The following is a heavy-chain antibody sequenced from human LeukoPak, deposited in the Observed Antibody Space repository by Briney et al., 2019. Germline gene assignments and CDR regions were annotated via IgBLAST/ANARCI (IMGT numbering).Heavy chain of an antibody. V-gene: IGHV1-46*01. D-gene: IGHD3-22*01. J-gene: IGHJ1*01. Sequence: ASVKVSXKASGYTFTSYYMHWVRQAPGQGLEWMGIINPSGGSTSYAQKFQGRVTMTRDTSTSTVYMELSSLRSEDTAVYYCARKHSDYYDSSGYPEYFQHWGQGTLVTVSS. CDR3: ARKHSDYYDSSGYPEYFQH. CDR1: GYTFTSYY. CDR2: INPSGGST.